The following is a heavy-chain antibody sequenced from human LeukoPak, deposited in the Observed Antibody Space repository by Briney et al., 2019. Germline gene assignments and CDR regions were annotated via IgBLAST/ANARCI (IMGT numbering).Heavy chain of an antibody. CDR3: VRTSGWYSSWFDP. V-gene: IGHV5-51*01. D-gene: IGHD6-19*01. CDR2: IYPGDSDT. CDR1: GYTFARYW. Sequence: GESLKISCKGSGYTFARYWIGWVRQMPGKGLEWMAIIYPGDSDTRYSPSFQGQVTISVDKSISPAYMQWSSLKASDTAIYCCVRTSGWYSSWFDPWGQGTLVTVSS. J-gene: IGHJ5*02.